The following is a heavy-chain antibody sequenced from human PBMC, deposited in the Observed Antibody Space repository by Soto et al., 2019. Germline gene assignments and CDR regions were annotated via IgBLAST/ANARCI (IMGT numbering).Heavy chain of an antibody. D-gene: IGHD4-17*01. CDR1: GFTFSNYA. V-gene: IGHV3-23*01. CDR2: ISGSGTNT. Sequence: PGGSLRLSCVASGFTFSNYAMSWVRQAPGEGLEWVSTISGSGTNTYYADSVKGRFTVSRDSSRNTLYLHMNTLRADDTAVYYCARELDYGELPTFDYWGQGTLVTVSS. CDR3: ARELDYGELPTFDY. J-gene: IGHJ4*02.